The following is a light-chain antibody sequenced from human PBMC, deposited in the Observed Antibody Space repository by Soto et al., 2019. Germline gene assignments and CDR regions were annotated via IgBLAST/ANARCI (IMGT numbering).Light chain of an antibody. Sequence: DIVXTXSXXSLAXXXXXXXXXXXXXXXXXXYSPNNKNYLAWYQQKPGHPPKLLIYWASSRESGVPDRFSGSGFGTDFALTISSLQAEDVAVYYCQQYYGTPHTFGQGTKLEIK. J-gene: IGKJ2*01. V-gene: IGKV4-1*01. CDR2: WAS. CDR3: QQYYGTPHT. CDR1: XXXXYSPNNKNY.